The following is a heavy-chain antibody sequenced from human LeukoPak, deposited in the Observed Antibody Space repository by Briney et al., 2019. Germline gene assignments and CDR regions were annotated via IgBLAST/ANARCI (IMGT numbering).Heavy chain of an antibody. CDR2: INYSGTT. CDR1: GGSISGSSYH. CDR3: ATTYSYTSGGYDY. Sequence: SETLSLTCTVSGGSISGSSYHWGWIRQSPGKGLEWIGSINYSGTTYYNPSLKSRVTISVDTSKNQFSLKVSSVTAADTAVYYRATTYSYTSGGYDYWGQGTLVTVSS. V-gene: IGHV4-39*01. J-gene: IGHJ4*02. D-gene: IGHD5-18*01.